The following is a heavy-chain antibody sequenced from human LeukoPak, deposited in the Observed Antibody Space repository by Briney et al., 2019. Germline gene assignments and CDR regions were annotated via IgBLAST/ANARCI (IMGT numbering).Heavy chain of an antibody. CDR2: ISGSGGST. J-gene: IGHJ4*02. D-gene: IGHD3-3*01. V-gene: IGHV3-23*01. CDR1: GFTFSSYA. Sequence: PGGSLRLSCAASGFTFSSYAMSWVRQAPGKGLEWVSAISGSGGSTYYADSVKGRFTISRDNSKNTLYLQMNSLRAEDTAVYYCAKVRKHSTEYYDFWSGYLVDYWGQGTLVTVSS. CDR3: AKVRKHSTEYYDFWSGYLVDY.